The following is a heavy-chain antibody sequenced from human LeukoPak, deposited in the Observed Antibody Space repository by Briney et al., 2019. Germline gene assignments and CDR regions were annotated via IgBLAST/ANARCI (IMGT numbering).Heavy chain of an antibody. CDR1: GGSISSGGNY. CDR3: ARGDYYDSSGYYYVRY. Sequence: SETLSLTCTVSGGSISSGGNYWSWIRQHPGKGLEWIGYMYFGGNTYYNPSLKSRVTISADTSKNQYSLRLGSVTAADTAVYYCARGDYYDSSGYYYVRYWGQGTQVTVSS. V-gene: IGHV4-31*03. J-gene: IGHJ4*02. CDR2: MYFGGNT. D-gene: IGHD3-22*01.